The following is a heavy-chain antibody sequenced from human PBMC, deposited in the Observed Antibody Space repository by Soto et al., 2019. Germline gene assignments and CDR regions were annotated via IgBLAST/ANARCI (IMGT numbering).Heavy chain of an antibody. CDR3: ARDNPVMGTGLDY. D-gene: IGHD2-21*01. CDR2: ISAYNGNT. J-gene: IGHJ4*02. Sequence: GESLKISCKGSGYSFTSYWIGWVRQAPGQGLEWMGWISAYNGNTNYAQKLQGRVTMTTDTSTSTAYMELRSLRSDDTAVYYCARDNPVMGTGLDYWGQGTLVTVSS. V-gene: IGHV1-18*04. CDR1: GYSFTSYW.